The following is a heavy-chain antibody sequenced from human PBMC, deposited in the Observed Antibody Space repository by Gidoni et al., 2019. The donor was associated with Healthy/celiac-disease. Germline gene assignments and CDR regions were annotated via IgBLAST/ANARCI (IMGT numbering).Heavy chain of an antibody. Sequence: HVHLQQWGAGLLKPSETLSLTCSFYGGSFSGYYWSWLRQTPGKGLAWIGEINHSGSTNYNTSLKSRVTISVETSKNQFSLKLSSVTAADTAVYYCARGRMGSFDYWGQGTLVTVSS. D-gene: IGHD3-10*01. CDR2: INHSGST. CDR3: ARGRMGSFDY. CDR1: GGSFSGYY. V-gene: IGHV4-34*01. J-gene: IGHJ4*02.